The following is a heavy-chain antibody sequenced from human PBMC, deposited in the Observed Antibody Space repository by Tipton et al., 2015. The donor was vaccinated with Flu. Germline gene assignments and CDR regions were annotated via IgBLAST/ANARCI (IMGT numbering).Heavy chain of an antibody. CDR1: GFTFSSHW. CDR3: ARSYCSGNRCYSDWYFDL. D-gene: IGHD2-15*01. CDR2: IEKDGTKK. J-gene: IGHJ2*01. V-gene: IGHV3-7*01. Sequence: SLRLSCAASGFTFSSHWMSWVRLAPGKRPEWVGNIEKDGTKKNYVDSVKGRFTISRDNAKNSMYLQMNSLRAEDTALYYCARSYCSGNRCYSDWYFDLWGRGTLVTVSS.